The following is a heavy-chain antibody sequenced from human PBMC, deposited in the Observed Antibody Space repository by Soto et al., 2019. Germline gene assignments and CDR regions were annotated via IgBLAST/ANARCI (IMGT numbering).Heavy chain of an antibody. CDR1: GFSLSTSGVG. D-gene: IGHD1-1*01. CDR2: IYWNDDK. CDR3: AHWTLGTTGTTFRLEY. Sequence: KESGPTLVKPTQTLTLTCTFSGFSLSTSGVGVGWIRQPPGKALEWLALIYWNDDKRYSPSLKSRLTITKDTSKNQVVLTMTQNEPVETTTYYRAHWTLGTTGTTFRLEYWGQGTLVTVSS. V-gene: IGHV2-5*01. J-gene: IGHJ4*02.